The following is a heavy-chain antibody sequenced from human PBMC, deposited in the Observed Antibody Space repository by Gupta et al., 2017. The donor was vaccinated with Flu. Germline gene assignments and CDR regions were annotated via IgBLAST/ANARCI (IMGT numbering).Heavy chain of an antibody. CDR2: IDPSDSHT. Sequence: VQLVQSGAEVKKAGESLKISCKGFGFAFGSYWIAWVRQTPGKGLEWGGKIDPSDSHTYYSPSVKGHVIMSADKSSSTAYVQWDSLKAADSGMYYCTRQDGLDPWGQGSLVTVSA. CDR1: GFAFGSYW. J-gene: IGHJ5*01. CDR3: TRQDGLDP. V-gene: IGHV5-10-1*01.